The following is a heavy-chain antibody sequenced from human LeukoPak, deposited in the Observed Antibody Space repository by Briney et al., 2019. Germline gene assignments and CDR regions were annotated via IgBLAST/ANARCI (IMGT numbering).Heavy chain of an antibody. CDR3: ARGTQLELRAKEFDY. J-gene: IGHJ4*02. CDR2: ISSSSSYI. D-gene: IGHD1-7*01. Sequence: GGSLRLSCAASGFTFSSYSMNWVRQAPGKGLEWVSSISSSSSYIYYADSVKGRFTISRDNAKNSLYLQMNSLRAEDTAVYYCARGTQLELRAKEFDYWGQGTLVTVFS. V-gene: IGHV3-21*01. CDR1: GFTFSSYS.